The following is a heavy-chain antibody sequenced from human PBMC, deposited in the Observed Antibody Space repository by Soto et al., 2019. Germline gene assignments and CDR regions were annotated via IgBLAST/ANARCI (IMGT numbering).Heavy chain of an antibody. CDR1: GGSISSSSYY. V-gene: IGHV4-39*01. D-gene: IGHD5-18*01. Sequence: SETLSLTCTVSGGSISSSSYYWGWIRQPPGKGLEWIGSIYYSGSTYYNPSLKSRVTISVDTSKNQFSLKLSSVTAADTAVYYCARRIHWKPYRSYWFDPWGQGTLVTVSS. CDR3: ARRIHWKPYRSYWFDP. J-gene: IGHJ5*02. CDR2: IYYSGST.